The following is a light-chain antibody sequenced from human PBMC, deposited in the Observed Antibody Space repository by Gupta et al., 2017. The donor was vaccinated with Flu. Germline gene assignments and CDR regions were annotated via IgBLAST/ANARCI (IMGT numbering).Light chain of an antibody. CDR3: QQYNDWPAP. CDR1: QSVSSN. Sequence: EMVMTQSPATLSVSPGERATLSSRASQSVSSNLAWYQQKPGQAPRLLIYAASTRATGIPARFSDRGSGTEFSLTISSLQSEDFAVYYCQQYNDWPAPFGGGTKVEI. CDR2: AAS. V-gene: IGKV3-15*01. J-gene: IGKJ4*01.